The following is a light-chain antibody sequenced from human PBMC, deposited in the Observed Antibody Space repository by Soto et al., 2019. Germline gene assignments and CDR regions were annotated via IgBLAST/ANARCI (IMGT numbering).Light chain of an antibody. Sequence: EIVLTQSPGTLSLSQGERATLSCRASQSVSSSYLAWYQQKPGQAPRLLIYGASSRATGIPDRFSGSGSGTDFPLTISRLEPEDFAVYYCQQYGSSPVTFGQGTKV. CDR3: QQYGSSPVT. CDR2: GAS. CDR1: QSVSSSY. J-gene: IGKJ1*01. V-gene: IGKV3-20*01.